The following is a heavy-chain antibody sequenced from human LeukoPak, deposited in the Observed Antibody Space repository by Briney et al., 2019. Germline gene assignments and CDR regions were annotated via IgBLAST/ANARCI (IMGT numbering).Heavy chain of an antibody. CDR1: GYSFTTYW. CDR3: ARFDDASSGYYDY. D-gene: IGHD3-22*01. V-gene: IGHV5-51*01. J-gene: IGHJ4*02. CDR2: IYPGDSDM. Sequence: GESLKISCKGSGYSFTTYWIAWVRQMPGKGLEWMGIIYPGDSDMRYSPSFQGQVTISADKSISTAYLQWSSLMASDTAMYFCARFDDASSGYYDYWGQGTLVTVSS.